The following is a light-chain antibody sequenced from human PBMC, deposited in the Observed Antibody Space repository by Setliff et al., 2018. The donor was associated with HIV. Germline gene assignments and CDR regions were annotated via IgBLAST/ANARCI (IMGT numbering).Light chain of an antibody. V-gene: IGLV2-23*01. J-gene: IGLJ1*01. Sequence: QSVLTQPAPVSGSPGQSITISCTGTSGDVGRYNLVSWYQKQPGKPPKLMIYQASKRPSGVSNRFSGSKSGNTASLTISGLQAEDEADYYCCSNTGSNPYVFGTGTKVTVL. CDR2: QAS. CDR3: CSNTGSNPYV. CDR1: SGDVGRYNL.